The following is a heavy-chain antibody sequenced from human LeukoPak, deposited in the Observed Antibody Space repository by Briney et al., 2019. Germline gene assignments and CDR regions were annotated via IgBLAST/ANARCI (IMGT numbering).Heavy chain of an antibody. V-gene: IGHV1-18*01. D-gene: IGHD3-22*01. CDR2: ISAYNGNT. CDR3: ARALLSNYYDSSVDY. J-gene: IGHJ4*02. Sequence: ASVKVSCKASGYTFTSYGISWVRQAPGQGLEWMGWISAYNGNTNYAQKLQGRVTMTTDTSTSTAYMELRSLRSDDTAVYYCARALLSNYYDSSVDYWGQGTLVTVSS. CDR1: GYTFTSYG.